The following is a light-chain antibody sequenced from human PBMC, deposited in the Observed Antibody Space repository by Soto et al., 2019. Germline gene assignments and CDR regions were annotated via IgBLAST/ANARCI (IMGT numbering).Light chain of an antibody. J-gene: IGKJ2*01. CDR1: QSISSW. V-gene: IGKV1-5*03. CDR2: KAS. Sequence: DIQMTQSPSTLSASVGDRVTITCRASQSISSWLAWYQQKPGKAPKLLIYKASSLESGVPSRFSGSVSGTEFTLTISSLQPDDFATYYCQRSISYSYTFGQGTKLEIK. CDR3: QRSISYSYT.